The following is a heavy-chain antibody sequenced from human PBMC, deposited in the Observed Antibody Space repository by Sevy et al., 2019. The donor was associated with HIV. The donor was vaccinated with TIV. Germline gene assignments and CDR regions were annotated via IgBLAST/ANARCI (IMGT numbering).Heavy chain of an antibody. CDR1: GLIFSKAW. V-gene: IGHV3-15*07. CDR3: TTDHCGPTGLY. J-gene: IGHJ4*02. D-gene: IGHD2-21*01. CDR2: IKTKADGATA. Sequence: GGSLRLSCAASGLIFSKAWMNWVRQAPGKGLEWVGRIKTKADGATADYAAPVKGRFTISRDDSRNTLYLQMNSLKTEDTAVYYCTTDHCGPTGLYWGQGTLVTVSS.